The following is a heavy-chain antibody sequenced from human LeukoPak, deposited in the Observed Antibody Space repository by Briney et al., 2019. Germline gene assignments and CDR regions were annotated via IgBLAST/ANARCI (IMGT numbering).Heavy chain of an antibody. D-gene: IGHD3-10*01. CDR1: GNTFTSYG. V-gene: IGHV1-3*01. CDR3: ARTLLYYGSGTYHDY. CDR2: INAGNGYT. Sequence: ASVKVSCKASGNTFTSYGIHWVRQAPGQRLEWMGWINAGNGYTKYLQKFQGRVTIMRDTSASTAYMELSSLRSEDTAVYYCARTLLYYGSGTYHDYWGQGTLVTVSS. J-gene: IGHJ4*02.